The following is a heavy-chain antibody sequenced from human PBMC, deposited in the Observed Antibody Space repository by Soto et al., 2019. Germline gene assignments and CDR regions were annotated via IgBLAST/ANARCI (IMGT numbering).Heavy chain of an antibody. V-gene: IGHV1-69*13. D-gene: IGHD2-21*02. CDR3: ARGSGGDSGGAFDI. CDR2: IIPIFGTA. Sequence: SVKVSCKASGGTFSGYAISWVRQAPGQGLEWMGGIIPIFGTANYAQKFQGRVTITADESTSTAYMELSSLRSEDTAVYYCARGSGGDSGGAFDIWGQGTMVTVSS. CDR1: GGTFSGYA. J-gene: IGHJ3*02.